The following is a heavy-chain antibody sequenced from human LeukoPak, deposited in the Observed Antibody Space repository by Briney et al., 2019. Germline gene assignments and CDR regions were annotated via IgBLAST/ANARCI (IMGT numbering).Heavy chain of an antibody. CDR2: INSDGSST. J-gene: IGHJ6*03. D-gene: IGHD3-3*01. Sequence: GGSLRLSCAASGFTFSSYWMRWVRQAPGKGLVWVSRINSDGSSTSYADSVKGRFTISRDNAKNTLYLQMNSLRAEDTAVYYCARCITIFGVVYYYYMDVWGKGTTVTVSS. V-gene: IGHV3-74*01. CDR1: GFTFSSYW. CDR3: ARCITIFGVVYYYYMDV.